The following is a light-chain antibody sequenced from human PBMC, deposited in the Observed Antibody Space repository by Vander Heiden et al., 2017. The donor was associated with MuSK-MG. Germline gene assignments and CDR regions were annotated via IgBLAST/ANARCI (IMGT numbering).Light chain of an antibody. J-gene: IGKJ2*01. CDR2: AAS. CDR3: QQYYSYPYT. V-gene: IGKV1-8*01. CDR1: QGISSY. Sequence: AIRMTQSPSSFSASTGDRVTITCRASQGISSYLAWYQQKPGKAPKLLIYAASTLQSGVPSRFSGSGSGTDFTLTIICLQSEDFATYYCQQYYSYPYTLGQGTKLEIK.